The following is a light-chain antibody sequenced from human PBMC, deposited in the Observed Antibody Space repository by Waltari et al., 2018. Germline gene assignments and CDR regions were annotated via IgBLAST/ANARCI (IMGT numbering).Light chain of an antibody. CDR1: SGHSTNI. J-gene: IGLJ3*02. CDR2: VNSDGSH. V-gene: IGLV4-69*02. Sequence: QLVLTHSPSASSSLGASVKLTCSLGSGHSTNIIACHQQQPQKRHRYLMKVNSDGSHSKGDEIPDRFSGSSSSSGTERYLTISSVQSEDEADYYCQSGGHGTWVFGGGTKLTVL. CDR3: QSGGHGTWV.